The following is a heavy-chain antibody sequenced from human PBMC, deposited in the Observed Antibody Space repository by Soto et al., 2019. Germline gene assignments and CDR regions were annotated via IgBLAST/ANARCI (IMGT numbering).Heavy chain of an antibody. CDR2: IYYSGST. D-gene: IGHD1-26*01. Sequence: SETLSLTCTVSGGSVSSGSYYWSWIRQPPGKGLEWIGYIYYSGSTKYNPSLKSRVTISVDTSKNQFSLKLSSVTAADTAVYFCATGRYWFDPWGQGTLVTVSS. CDR3: ATGRYWFDP. CDR1: GGSVSSGSYY. V-gene: IGHV4-61*01. J-gene: IGHJ5*02.